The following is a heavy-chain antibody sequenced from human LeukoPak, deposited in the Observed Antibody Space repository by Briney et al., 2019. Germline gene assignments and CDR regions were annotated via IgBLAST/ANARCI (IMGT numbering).Heavy chain of an antibody. CDR3: ASKAGLALDY. Sequence: PGGSLRLSCAASGFTFSSNWMHWVRQAPGKGLVWVSRINSDGRSTSYADSVKGRFTISRDNAKNTLYLQMNSLRAEDTAVYYCASKAGLALDYWGQGDPGHRLL. CDR1: GFTFSSNW. J-gene: IGHJ4*02. V-gene: IGHV3-74*01. CDR2: INSDGRST. D-gene: IGHD6-13*01.